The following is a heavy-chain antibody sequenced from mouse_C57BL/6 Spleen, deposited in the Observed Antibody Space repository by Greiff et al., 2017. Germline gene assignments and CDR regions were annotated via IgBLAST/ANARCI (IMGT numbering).Heavy chain of an antibody. D-gene: IGHD3-1*01. V-gene: IGHV1-69*01. Sequence: QVQLQQPGAELVMPGASVKLSCKASGYTFTSYWLHWVKQRPGQGLEWIGAIDPSDSYTNYNQKFKGKSTLTVDKSSSTAYMQLSSLTSEDAAVYYCARSGAMDYWGQGTSVTVSS. CDR2: IDPSDSYT. J-gene: IGHJ4*01. CDR3: ARSGAMDY. CDR1: GYTFTSYW.